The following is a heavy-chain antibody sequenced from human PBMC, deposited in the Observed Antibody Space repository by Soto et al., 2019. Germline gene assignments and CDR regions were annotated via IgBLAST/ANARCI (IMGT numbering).Heavy chain of an antibody. Sequence: QERLVQSGAEVRKPGSSVKVSXXXXXXXXTRYAINWVRQAPGQGLEWMGGIVPMFGTSKYAQKFQGRVTITADTSTNIAYMELRSLRSEDTAVYYCNRGSEYDFWSGYLWGQGTLVSVSS. CDR2: IVPMFGTS. CDR3: NRGSEYDFWSGYL. J-gene: IGHJ4*02. V-gene: IGHV1-69*06. CDR1: XXXXTRYA. D-gene: IGHD3-3*01.